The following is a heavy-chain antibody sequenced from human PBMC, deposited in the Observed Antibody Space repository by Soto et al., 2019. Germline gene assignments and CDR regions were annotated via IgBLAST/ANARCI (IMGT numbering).Heavy chain of an antibody. CDR2: IYYSGST. D-gene: IGHD6-6*01. Sequence: SETLSLTCTVSGGSISSYYWRWIRQPPGKGLEWIGYIYYSGSTNYNPSLKSRVTISVDTSKNQFSLKLSSVTAADTAVYYCARGSFVLWAFDIWGQGTMVTVSS. V-gene: IGHV4-59*01. CDR1: GGSISSYY. CDR3: ARGSFVLWAFDI. J-gene: IGHJ3*02.